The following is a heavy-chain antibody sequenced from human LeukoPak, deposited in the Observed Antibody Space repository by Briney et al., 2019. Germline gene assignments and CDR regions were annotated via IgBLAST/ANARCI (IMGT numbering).Heavy chain of an antibody. V-gene: IGHV1-18*01. CDR2: ISAYNGNT. CDR3: ARISSDIVPFDY. D-gene: IGHD2-15*01. Sequence: ASVKVSCKASGYIFISYGISWVRQAPGQGLEWMGWISAYNGNTNYAQKFQGRVTMTTDTSTSTAYMELRSLRSDDTAVYYCARISSDIVPFDYWGQGTLVTVSS. CDR1: GYIFISYG. J-gene: IGHJ4*02.